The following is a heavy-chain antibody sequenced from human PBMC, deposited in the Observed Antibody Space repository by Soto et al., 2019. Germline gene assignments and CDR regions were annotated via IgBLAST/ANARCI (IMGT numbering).Heavy chain of an antibody. V-gene: IGHV1-69*13. CDR1: GGTFSSYA. J-gene: IGHJ4*02. Sequence: SVKVSCKASGGTFSSYAISWVRQAPGQGLEWMGGIIPIFGTANYAQKFQGRVTITADESTSTAYMELSSLRSEDTAVYYCARGKSEVGARTSAFDYWGQGTLVTVSS. CDR3: ARGKSEVGARTSAFDY. D-gene: IGHD1-26*01. CDR2: IIPIFGTA.